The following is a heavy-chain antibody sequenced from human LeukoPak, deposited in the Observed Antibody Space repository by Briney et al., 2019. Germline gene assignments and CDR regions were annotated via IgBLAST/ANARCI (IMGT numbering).Heavy chain of an antibody. D-gene: IGHD6-13*01. CDR3: ARAKADDSSWDFDY. J-gene: IGHJ4*02. Sequence: PSETLSLTCTVSGGSISSYYWSWIRQPPGKGLEWIGYIYYSGSTNYNPSLKSRVTISVDTSKNQFSPKPSSVTAADTAVYYCARAKADDSSWDFDYWGQGTLVTVSS. CDR1: GGSISSYY. CDR2: IYYSGST. V-gene: IGHV4-59*01.